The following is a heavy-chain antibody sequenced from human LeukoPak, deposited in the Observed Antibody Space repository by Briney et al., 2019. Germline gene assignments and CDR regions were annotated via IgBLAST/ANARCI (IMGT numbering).Heavy chain of an antibody. CDR1: GGSISSSSFY. D-gene: IGHD1-26*01. V-gene: IGHV4-39*07. CDR2: IYYGGTT. J-gene: IGHJ6*02. CDR3: ARGGYVGFSDYYYYGMDV. Sequence: SETLSPTCTVSGGSISSSSFYWGWIRQPPGKGLEWIVSIYYGGTTSYNPSLKSRVTISVGTSKNQFSLKLSSVTAADTAVYYCARGGYVGFSDYYYYGMDVWGQGTTVTVSS.